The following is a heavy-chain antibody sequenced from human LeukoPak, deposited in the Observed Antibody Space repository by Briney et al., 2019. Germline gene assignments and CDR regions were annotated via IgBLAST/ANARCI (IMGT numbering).Heavy chain of an antibody. Sequence: SETLSLTCTVSGGSISSGGYYWSWIRQPPGKGLEWIGYIYHSGSTYYNPSLKSRVTISVDRSKNQFSLKLSSVTAADTAVYYCAREGLGYCSSTSCYHPFDYWGQGTLVTVSS. CDR2: IYHSGST. CDR3: AREGLGYCSSTSCYHPFDY. J-gene: IGHJ4*02. CDR1: GGSISSGGYY. D-gene: IGHD2-2*01. V-gene: IGHV4-30-2*01.